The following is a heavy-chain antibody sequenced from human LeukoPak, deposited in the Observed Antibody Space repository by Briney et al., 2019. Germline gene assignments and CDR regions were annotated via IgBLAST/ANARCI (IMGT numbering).Heavy chain of an antibody. CDR1: GGSFSGYY. CDR2: INHSGST. D-gene: IGHD6-19*01. CDR3: ARGRIVAGISI. Sequence: PSETLSLTCAVYGGSFSGYYWSWIRQPPGKGLEWIGEINHSGSTNYNPSLKSRVTISVDTSKNQFSLKLSSVTAADTAVYYCARGRIVAGISIWGQGTLVTVSS. J-gene: IGHJ4*02. V-gene: IGHV4-34*01.